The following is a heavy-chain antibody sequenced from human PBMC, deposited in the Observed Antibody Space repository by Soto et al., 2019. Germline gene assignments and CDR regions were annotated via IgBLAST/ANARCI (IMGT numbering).Heavy chain of an antibody. CDR1: GGTFSSYA. CDR2: IIPIFGTA. CDR3: ARVEYSSSSPYYGMDV. J-gene: IGHJ6*02. Sequence: GASVKVSCKASGGTFSSYAISWVRQAPGEGIEWMGGIIPIFGTANYAQKFQGRVTITADESTSTAYMEPSSLRSEDTAVYYCARVEYSSSSPYYGMDVWGQGTTVTVSS. V-gene: IGHV1-69*13. D-gene: IGHD6-6*01.